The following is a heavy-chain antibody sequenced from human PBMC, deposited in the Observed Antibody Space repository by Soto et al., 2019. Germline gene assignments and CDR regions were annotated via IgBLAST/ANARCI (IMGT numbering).Heavy chain of an antibody. CDR3: TRDGGYSSSSGLLSY. Sequence: QVQLMQSGAEVRKPGASVKVSCKATGYSFTAYYTHWVRQAPGQGLEWLGWMNPNSGDSNYAQQFQGRVTMTRDTSISTAYMELRRLTFDDMAVYYCTRDGGYSSSSGLLSYWGQGTLVTVSS. CDR1: GYSFTAYY. J-gene: IGHJ4*02. D-gene: IGHD6-6*01. CDR2: MNPNSGDS. V-gene: IGHV1-2*02.